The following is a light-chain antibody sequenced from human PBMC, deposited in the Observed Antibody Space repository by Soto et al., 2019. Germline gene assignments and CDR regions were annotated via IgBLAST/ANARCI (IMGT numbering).Light chain of an antibody. J-gene: IGKJ5*01. CDR3: QQYHTGPIT. Sequence: DIVMTQSPDSLTMSLGERATINCKSSQSVLSSSNNKNYLAWHQQKPGQPPKVLIYWASTRESGVPDRFGGSGSGTDFTLNICNLQAEDVAVYYCQQYHTGPITFGQGTRLEIK. CDR2: WAS. CDR1: QSVLSSSNNKNY. V-gene: IGKV4-1*01.